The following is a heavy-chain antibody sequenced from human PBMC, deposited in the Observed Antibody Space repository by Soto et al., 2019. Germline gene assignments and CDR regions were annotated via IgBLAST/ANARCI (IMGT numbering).Heavy chain of an antibody. Sequence: QVQLQESGPGLVKPSQTLSLTCTVSGGSISRGGYYWSWIRQHPGKGLEWIGYIYYSGSTYYNPSLNRRVIIPLDTSKNQFSLKLSSVTAADTAVYYCARDIMRLNWFDPWGQGTLVTVSS. CDR3: ARDIMRLNWFDP. V-gene: IGHV4-31*03. J-gene: IGHJ5*02. CDR1: GGSISRGGYY. D-gene: IGHD3-16*01. CDR2: IYYSGST.